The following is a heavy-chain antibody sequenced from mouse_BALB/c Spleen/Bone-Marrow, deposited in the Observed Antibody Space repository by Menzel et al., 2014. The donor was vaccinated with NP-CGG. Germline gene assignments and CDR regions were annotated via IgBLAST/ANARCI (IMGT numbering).Heavy chain of an antibody. D-gene: IGHD1-1*01. J-gene: IGHJ4*01. Sequence: VMLVESGPGLVAPSQSLSITCTVSGFSLTSYGVHWVRQPPGKGLEWLGVIWAGGSTNYNSALMSRPSISKDNSKSQVFLKMNSLQTDDTAMYYCARDYYGSLYAMDYWGQGTSVTVSS. CDR1: GFSLTSYG. CDR3: ARDYYGSLYAMDY. CDR2: IWAGGST. V-gene: IGHV2-9*02.